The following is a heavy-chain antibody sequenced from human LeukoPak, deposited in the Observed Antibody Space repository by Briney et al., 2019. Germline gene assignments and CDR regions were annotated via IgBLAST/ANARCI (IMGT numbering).Heavy chain of an antibody. V-gene: IGHV3-20*04. CDR2: INWNGGST. CDR1: GFTFSSYS. J-gene: IGHJ4*02. CDR3: ARATYSSGWLREGYYFDY. D-gene: IGHD6-19*01. Sequence: GGSLRLSCAASGFTFSSYSMNWVRQAPGKGLEWVSGINWNGGSTGYADSVKGRFTISRDNAKNSLYLQMNSLRAEDTALYYCARATYSSGWLREGYYFDYWGQGTLVTVSS.